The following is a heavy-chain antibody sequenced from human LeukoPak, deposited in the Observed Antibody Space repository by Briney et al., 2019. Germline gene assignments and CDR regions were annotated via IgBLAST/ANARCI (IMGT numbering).Heavy chain of an antibody. D-gene: IGHD3-10*01. Sequence: SETLSLTCTVPSGSTNSFYWSWIRQPPGGGLEWIGYIYYSGTTNYNPSLKSRVTISIDTSKNQFSLKLSSVTAADTAVYYCARLARLSLIRGVTGYHSLDVWGKGTKVTVSS. CDR1: SGSTNSFY. CDR2: IYYSGTT. V-gene: IGHV4-59*01. J-gene: IGHJ6*04. CDR3: ARLARLSLIRGVTGYHSLDV.